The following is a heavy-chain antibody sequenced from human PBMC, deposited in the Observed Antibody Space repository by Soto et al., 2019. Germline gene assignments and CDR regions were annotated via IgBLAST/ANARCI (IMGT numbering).Heavy chain of an antibody. Sequence: SVKVSCKASGFTFTSSAVQWVRQARGQRLEWIGWIVVGSGNTNYAQKFQERVTITRDMSTSTAYMELSSLRSEDTAVYYCAAGSPCYDFWSGYYYYYYYGMDVWGQGTTVTVSS. CDR3: AAGSPCYDFWSGYYYYYYYGMDV. V-gene: IGHV1-58*01. J-gene: IGHJ6*02. D-gene: IGHD3-3*01. CDR2: IVVGSGNT. CDR1: GFTFTSSA.